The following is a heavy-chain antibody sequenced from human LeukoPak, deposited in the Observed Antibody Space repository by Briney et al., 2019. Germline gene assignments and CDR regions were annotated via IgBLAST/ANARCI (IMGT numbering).Heavy chain of an antibody. J-gene: IGHJ4*02. D-gene: IGHD5-12*01. Sequence: SETLSLTCTVSGGSISSYYWSWIRQPPGKGLEWIGYIYYSGSTNYNPSLKSRVTISVDTSKNQFSLKLSSVTTADTAVYYCARAPATWGIYFEYWGQGTLVTVSS. V-gene: IGHV4-59*01. CDR3: ARAPATWGIYFEY. CDR1: GGSISSYY. CDR2: IYYSGST.